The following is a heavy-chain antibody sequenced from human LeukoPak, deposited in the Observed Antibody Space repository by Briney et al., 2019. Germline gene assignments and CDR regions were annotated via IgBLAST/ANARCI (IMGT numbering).Heavy chain of an antibody. J-gene: IGHJ5*02. CDR3: ARSDWFDP. CDR1: GFTFSSYW. CDR2: INHNGNVN. V-gene: IGHV3-7*01. Sequence: PGGSLRLSCAASGFTFSSYWMNWARQAPGKGLEWVASINHNGNVNYYVDSVKGRFTISRDNAKNSLYLQMNSLRVEDTAVYYCARSDWFDPWGQGTLVIVSS.